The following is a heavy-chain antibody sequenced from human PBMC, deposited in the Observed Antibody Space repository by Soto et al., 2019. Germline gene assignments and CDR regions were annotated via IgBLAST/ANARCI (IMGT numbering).Heavy chain of an antibody. Sequence: GGCLRLSCEAAGCTFRYSKMNWGCQAPGKGLQWVSQISIGSSSMDYADSVKARFTISRDNAKNSLYLQMNSLRAEDTAVYDCAKDGWLVEYYGMDVWGQGT. CDR1: GCTFRYSK. CDR2: ISIGSSSM. D-gene: IGHD5-12*01. J-gene: IGHJ6*02. V-gene: IGHV3-48*01. CDR3: AKDGWLVEYYGMDV.